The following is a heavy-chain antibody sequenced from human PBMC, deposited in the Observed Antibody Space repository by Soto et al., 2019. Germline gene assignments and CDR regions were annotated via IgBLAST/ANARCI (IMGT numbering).Heavy chain of an antibody. Sequence: GGSLRLSCVVSGFTFGDYAMHWVRQAPGKGLEWVSGISWNSVRIGYADSVKGRFTISRDNAKNSLYLQINSLRPEDTALYYCANVQCSFDVWGQGTMVTVSS. V-gene: IGHV3-9*01. CDR3: ANVQCSFDV. CDR1: GFTFGDYA. CDR2: ISWNSVRI. J-gene: IGHJ3*01. D-gene: IGHD4-4*01.